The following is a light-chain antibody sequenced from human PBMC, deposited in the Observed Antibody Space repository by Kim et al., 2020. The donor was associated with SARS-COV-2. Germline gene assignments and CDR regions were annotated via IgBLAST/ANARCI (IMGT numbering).Light chain of an antibody. CDR1: QLGGIF. CDR3: QAWDTTTAV. V-gene: IGLV3-1*01. CDR2: PNN. Sequence: SYELTQPPSASVSLAQTASITCSGDQLGGIFTSWYQHTPDQSPVLVIFPNNWWPSGTPESFSASTSGTTATLPISGNQPMDEADYFCQAWDTTTAVFGGG. J-gene: IGLJ3*02.